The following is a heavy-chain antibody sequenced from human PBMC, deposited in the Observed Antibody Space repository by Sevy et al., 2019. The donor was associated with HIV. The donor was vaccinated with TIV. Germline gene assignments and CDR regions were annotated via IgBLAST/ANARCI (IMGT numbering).Heavy chain of an antibody. Sequence: GSLRLSCTASGFTFGDYAMSWFRQAPGKGLEWVGFIRSKAYGGTTEYAASVKGRFTISRDDSKSIAYLQMNSLKTEDTAVYYCTRALLSDYVWGSYRWNFDYWGQGTLVTVPS. J-gene: IGHJ4*02. D-gene: IGHD3-16*02. V-gene: IGHV3-49*03. CDR3: TRALLSDYVWGSYRWNFDY. CDR1: GFTFGDYA. CDR2: IRSKAYGGTT.